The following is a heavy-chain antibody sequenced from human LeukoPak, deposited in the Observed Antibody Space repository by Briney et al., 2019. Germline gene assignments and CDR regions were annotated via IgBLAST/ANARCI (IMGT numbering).Heavy chain of an antibody. CDR2: IIPIFGTA. Sequence: GASVKVSCKASGYTFTSYAISWVRQAPGQGLEWMGGIIPIFGTANYAQKFQGRVTITADESTSTAYMELSSLRSEDTAVYYCARRGIYYYDSSGRANYYFDYWGQGTLVTVSS. CDR1: GYTFTSYA. D-gene: IGHD3-22*01. J-gene: IGHJ4*02. CDR3: ARRGIYYYDSSGRANYYFDY. V-gene: IGHV1-69*13.